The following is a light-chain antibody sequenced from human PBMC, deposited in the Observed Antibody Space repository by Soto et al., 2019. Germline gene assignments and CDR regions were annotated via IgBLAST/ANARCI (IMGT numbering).Light chain of an antibody. J-gene: IGLJ2*01. CDR1: SSDVGSYNL. Sequence: QSVLTQPASVSGSPGQSITISCTGTSSDVGSYNLVSWYQQHPGKAPKLMIFEGTNRPSGVSNRFSGSKSGNTAALTISGIQGEDEATYYCSTYAGRVVFGGGTKVTVL. CDR3: STYAGRVV. V-gene: IGLV2-23*01. CDR2: EGT.